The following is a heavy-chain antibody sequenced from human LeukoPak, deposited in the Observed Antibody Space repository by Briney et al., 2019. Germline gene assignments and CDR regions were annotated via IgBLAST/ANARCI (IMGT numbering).Heavy chain of an antibody. J-gene: IGHJ4*02. CDR1: GFAFSGSA. D-gene: IGHD3-10*01. CDR3: TGNYYGSGSYADFDY. V-gene: IGHV3-73*01. CDR2: IRSTANGYAT. Sequence: GGSLRLSCAASGFAFSGSALHWVRQASGKGLEWVGRIRSTANGYATAYAASVKGRFTISRDDSKNTAYLQMDSLKTEDTAVYYCTGNYYGSGSYADFDYWGQGTLVTVSS.